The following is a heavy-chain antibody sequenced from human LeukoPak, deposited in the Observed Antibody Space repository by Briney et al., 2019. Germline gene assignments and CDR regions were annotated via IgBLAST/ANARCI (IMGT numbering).Heavy chain of an antibody. J-gene: IGHJ4*02. CDR1: GFTFSSYS. V-gene: IGHV3-48*04. Sequence: GGSLRLSCAASGFTFSSYSMNWVRQAPGKGLEWVSYISSSSSTIYYADSVKGRFTISRDNAKNTLYLQMNSLRAEDTAVYYCARGRPSAYYDYWGQGTLVTVSS. CDR3: ARGRPSAYYDY. D-gene: IGHD3-3*01. CDR2: ISSSSSTI.